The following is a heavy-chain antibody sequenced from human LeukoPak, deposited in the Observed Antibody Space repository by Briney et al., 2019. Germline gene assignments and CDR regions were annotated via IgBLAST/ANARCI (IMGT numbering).Heavy chain of an antibody. CDR2: MYISDSI. V-gene: IGHV4-4*07. Sequence: PSETLSLTCTVSGASISSYYWSWIRQPAGKGLEWIGRMYISDSINYNPSLKSRVTMSGDTSKNQLSLELRSVTAADTAVYYCARHTYYYDSVGYYPLDYWGQGILVTVSS. J-gene: IGHJ4*02. CDR1: GASISSYY. CDR3: ARHTYYYDSVGYYPLDY. D-gene: IGHD3-22*01.